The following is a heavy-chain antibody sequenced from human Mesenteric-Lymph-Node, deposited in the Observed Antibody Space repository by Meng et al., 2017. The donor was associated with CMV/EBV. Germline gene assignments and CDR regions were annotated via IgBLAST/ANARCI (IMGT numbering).Heavy chain of an antibody. CDR3: ARDLIPGGNFIYYYYYGMDV. Sequence: LSLTCAASGFTFSSYAMSWVRQAPGKGLEWVSYISSSGSTIYYADSVKGRFTISRDNAKNSLYLQMNSLRAEDTAVYYCARDLIPGGNFIYYYYYGMDVWGQGTTVTVSS. J-gene: IGHJ6*02. CDR2: ISSSGSTI. CDR1: GFTFSSYA. V-gene: IGHV3-48*03. D-gene: IGHD4-23*01.